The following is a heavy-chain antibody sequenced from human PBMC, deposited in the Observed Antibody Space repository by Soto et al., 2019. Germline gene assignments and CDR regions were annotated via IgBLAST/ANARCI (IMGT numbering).Heavy chain of an antibody. Sequence: QVERVQSGIEVKNPGSSVKVSCKASGDTFSNYAINWGRQAPGQVLEWMGWIIPLYDKPNYAEKWLGSVTIYADTSTATAYLEVSSLRSEDTAVYFCERSYRELFFYAMEVWGRGTQVIVSS. CDR1: GDTFSNYA. D-gene: IGHD3-10*01. J-gene: IGHJ6*02. CDR2: IIPLYDKP. CDR3: ERSYRELFFYAMEV. V-gene: IGHV1-69*06.